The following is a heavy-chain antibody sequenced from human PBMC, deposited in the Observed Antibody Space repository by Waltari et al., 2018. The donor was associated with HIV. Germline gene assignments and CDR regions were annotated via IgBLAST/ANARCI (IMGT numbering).Heavy chain of an antibody. J-gene: IGHJ3*02. Sequence: QLQLQESGPGLVKPSETLSLTCTVSGGSISSSSYYWGWIRQPPGKGLEWIGSIYYSGRTYYNPSLKSRVTISVDTSKNQFSLKLSSVTAADTAVYYCARLFQETDAFDIWGQGTMVTASS. CDR2: IYYSGRT. CDR3: ARLFQETDAFDI. CDR1: GGSISSSSYY. V-gene: IGHV4-39*01.